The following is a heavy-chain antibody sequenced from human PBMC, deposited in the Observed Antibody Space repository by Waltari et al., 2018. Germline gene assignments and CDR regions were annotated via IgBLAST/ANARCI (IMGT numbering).Heavy chain of an antibody. CDR2: VKSKGDGETT. V-gene: IGHV3-15*01. J-gene: IGHJ4*02. Sequence: EVQLVESGGGLIKPGGSLRLSWVVSGVTFRNYRLSWVRQAPGKGLEWIGRVKSKGDGETTDYAAPMKGRLTVSRDDSKNTLYLQMNSLKTEDTAVYFCAAEGDTVMGFDFWGRGTLVTVSS. CDR1: GVTFRNYR. D-gene: IGHD5-18*01. CDR3: AAEGDTVMGFDF.